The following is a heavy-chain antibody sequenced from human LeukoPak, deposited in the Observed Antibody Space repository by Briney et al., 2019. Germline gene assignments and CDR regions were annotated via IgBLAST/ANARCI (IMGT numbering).Heavy chain of an antibody. CDR3: ARARRGYRNYYYYGMDV. J-gene: IGHJ6*02. D-gene: IGHD5-18*01. CDR1: GFTFSSYG. Sequence: GGSLRLSCAASGFTFSSYGMHWVRRAPGKGLEWVAVIWYDGSNKYYADSVKGRFTISRDNSKNTLYLQMNSLRAEDTAVYYCARARRGYRNYYYYGMDVWGQGTTVTVSS. CDR2: IWYDGSNK. V-gene: IGHV3-33*01.